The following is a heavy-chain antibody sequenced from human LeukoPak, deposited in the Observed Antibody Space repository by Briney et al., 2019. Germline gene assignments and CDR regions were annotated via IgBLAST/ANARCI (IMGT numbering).Heavy chain of an antibody. V-gene: IGHV4-39*01. Sequence: PSETLSLTCTVSVRSISNRSYYWGWIRQPPGKGLEWFGSIYYSGSTYYNPSLKSRVTISVDTSKTQFSLKLSSVTAADTAVYYCARHGLGITMVRGGSWFDPWGQGTLVTVSS. J-gene: IGHJ5*02. D-gene: IGHD3-10*01. CDR3: ARHGLGITMVRGGSWFDP. CDR2: IYYSGST. CDR1: VRSISNRSYY.